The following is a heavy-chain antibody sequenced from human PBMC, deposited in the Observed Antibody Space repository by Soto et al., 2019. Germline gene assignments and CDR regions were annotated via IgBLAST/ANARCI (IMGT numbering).Heavy chain of an antibody. CDR1: GGSVSSGSYY. Sequence: TSETLSLTCTVSGGSVSSGSYYWSWIRQPPGKGLEWIGYIYYSGSTNYNPSLKSRVTISVDTSKNQFSLKLSSVTAADTAVYYCARDTGGGNPFDYWGQGTLVTVSS. V-gene: IGHV4-61*01. J-gene: IGHJ4*02. D-gene: IGHD2-8*02. CDR2: IYYSGST. CDR3: ARDTGGGNPFDY.